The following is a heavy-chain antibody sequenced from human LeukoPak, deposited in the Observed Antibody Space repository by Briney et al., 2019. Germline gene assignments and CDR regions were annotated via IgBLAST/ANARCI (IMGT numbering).Heavy chain of an antibody. Sequence: GGSLRLSCAASGFTVSSNYMSWVRQAPGKGLEWVSVIYSGGTTYYADSVKGRFTISGHNSKNTLYLQMNSLRAEDTAVYYCAASPKITAADFSVWGQGTTVTVSS. V-gene: IGHV3-53*04. CDR3: AASPKITAADFSV. D-gene: IGHD6-13*01. CDR1: GFTVSSNY. CDR2: IYSGGTT. J-gene: IGHJ6*02.